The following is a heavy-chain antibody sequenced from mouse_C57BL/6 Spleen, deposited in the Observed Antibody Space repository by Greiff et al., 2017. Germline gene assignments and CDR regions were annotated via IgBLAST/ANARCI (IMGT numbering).Heavy chain of an antibody. CDR2: ISYSGST. Sequence: EVQLQESGPGLAKPSQTLSLTCSVTGYSITSDYWNWIRKFPGNKLEYMGYISYSGSTYYNPSLKRRISITRDTSKNQYYLQLNSVTTEDTATYYGASSDSSGLAWFAYWGQGTLVTVSA. CDR3: ASSDSSGLAWFAY. V-gene: IGHV3-8*01. D-gene: IGHD3-2*02. J-gene: IGHJ3*01. CDR1: GYSITSDY.